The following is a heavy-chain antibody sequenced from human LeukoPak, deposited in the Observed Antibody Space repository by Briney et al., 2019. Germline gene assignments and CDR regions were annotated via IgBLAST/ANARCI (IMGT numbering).Heavy chain of an antibody. CDR3: ARDRLAGDNWFDP. Sequence: GGSLRLSCAASGFTFSSYGMHWVRQAPGKGLEWVAFIRYDGTNKYYADSVKGRFTISRDNSKNTLYLQMNSLRAEDTAVYYCARDRLAGDNWFDPWGQGTLVTVSS. D-gene: IGHD6-19*01. J-gene: IGHJ5*02. CDR1: GFTFSSYG. CDR2: IRYDGTNK. V-gene: IGHV3-30*02.